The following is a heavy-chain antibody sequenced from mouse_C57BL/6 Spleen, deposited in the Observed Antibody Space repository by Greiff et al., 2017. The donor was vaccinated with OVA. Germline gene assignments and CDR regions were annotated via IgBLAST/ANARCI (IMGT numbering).Heavy chain of an antibody. CDR3: ARGTTVVARWYFDV. Sequence: QVHVKQSGAELVKPGASVKISCKASGYAFSSYWMNWVKQRPGKGLEWIGQIYPGDGDTNYNGKFKGKATLTADKSSSTAYMQLSSLTSEDSAVYFCARGTTVVARWYFDVWGTGTTVTVSS. CDR2: IYPGDGDT. D-gene: IGHD1-1*01. J-gene: IGHJ1*03. V-gene: IGHV1-80*01. CDR1: GYAFSSYW.